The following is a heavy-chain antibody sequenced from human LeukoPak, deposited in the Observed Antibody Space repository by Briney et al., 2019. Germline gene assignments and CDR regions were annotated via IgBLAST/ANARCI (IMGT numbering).Heavy chain of an antibody. Sequence: PSETLSLTCTVSGASISTNYWSWIRQPPGKGLEWIGYIHYSGSTNSNPSLKSRVTMSVDTSKKQFSLNLTSVTAADTAVYYCARAGGSYALNWFDPWGQGILVTVSS. CDR1: GASISTNY. J-gene: IGHJ5*02. D-gene: IGHD3-16*01. V-gene: IGHV4-59*01. CDR2: IHYSGST. CDR3: ARAGGSYALNWFDP.